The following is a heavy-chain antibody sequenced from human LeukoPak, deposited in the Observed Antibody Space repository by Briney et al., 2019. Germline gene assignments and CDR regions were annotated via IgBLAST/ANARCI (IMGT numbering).Heavy chain of an antibody. D-gene: IGHD2-2*02. J-gene: IGHJ5*02. CDR2: INSDGSST. V-gene: IGHV3-74*01. CDR1: GFTFSSYW. Sequence: GGSLRLSCAASGFTFSSYWMHWVRQAPGKGMMWVSRINSDGSSTSYADSVKGRFTISRDNAKNTLYLQMNSLRAEDTAVYYCARGIPAAIRNDADWFDPWGQGTLVTVSS. CDR3: ARGIPAAIRNDADWFDP.